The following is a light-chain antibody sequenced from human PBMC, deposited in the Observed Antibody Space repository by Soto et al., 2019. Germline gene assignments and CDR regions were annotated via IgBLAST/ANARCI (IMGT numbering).Light chain of an antibody. V-gene: IGKV1-39*01. CDR2: AIS. CDR3: QQSYSMLPWT. CDR1: QTINTY. J-gene: IGKJ1*01. Sequence: DIQMTQSPSSLSASVGDSVTISCRAGQTINTYLNWYQQKPGQAPKVLIFAISTLQPGVPSRFRGSGSGTEFSLTISSLQPEDAATYYCQQSYSMLPWTFGQGTKVQIK.